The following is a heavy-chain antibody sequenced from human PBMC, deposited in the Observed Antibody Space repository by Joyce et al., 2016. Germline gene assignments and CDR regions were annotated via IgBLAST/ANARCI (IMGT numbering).Heavy chain of an antibody. J-gene: IGHJ1*01. V-gene: IGHV3-30-3*01. Sequence: QVQLVESGGGVVQPGRSLRLSCAASGFSFSSYTMDWVRQAPGKGLELVAVISYDGSNKFYADSVKGRFTISRDNSKNTLYLQMNSLRVEDTAVYYCARQGRHYYDSSGYYAEYFHYWGQGTLVTVSS. CDR1: GFSFSSYT. CDR2: ISYDGSNK. CDR3: ARQGRHYYDSSGYYAEYFHY. D-gene: IGHD3-22*01.